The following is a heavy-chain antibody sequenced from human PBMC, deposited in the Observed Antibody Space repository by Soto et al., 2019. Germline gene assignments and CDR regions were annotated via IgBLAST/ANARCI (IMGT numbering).Heavy chain of an antibody. CDR3: ARLGEEPRKFDY. V-gene: IGHV4-34*01. CDR2: INHSGST. Sequence: PSETLSLTCAVYGGSFSGYYWSWIRQPPGKGLEWIGEINHSGSTNYNPSLKSRVTISVDTSKNQFSLKLSSVTAADTAVYYCARLGEEPRKFDYWGQGTLVTVSS. J-gene: IGHJ4*02. D-gene: IGHD3-16*01. CDR1: GGSFSGYY.